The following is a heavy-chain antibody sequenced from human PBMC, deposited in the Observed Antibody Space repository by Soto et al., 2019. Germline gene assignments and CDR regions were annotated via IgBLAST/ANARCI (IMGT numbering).Heavy chain of an antibody. CDR2: IITISSTT. Sequence: QVELVQSGSEVKKPGSSVKVSCKASGGNFITFAISWVRQAPGQDLEWMEEIITISSTTKSAKKFQYRVTISADGSSSTVHMELRSLKSEDTAIYCCAKKLGIDPFGSYGLDVWGQGTTVTVSS. CDR3: AKKLGIDPFGSYGLDV. D-gene: IGHD7-27*01. V-gene: IGHV1-69*01. J-gene: IGHJ6*02. CDR1: GGNFITFA.